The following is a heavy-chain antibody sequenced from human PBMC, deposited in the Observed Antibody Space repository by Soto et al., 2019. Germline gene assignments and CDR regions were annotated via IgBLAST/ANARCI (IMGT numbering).Heavy chain of an antibody. V-gene: IGHV1-3*05. D-gene: IGHD6-19*01. CDR3: ARAVAVPADSDY. J-gene: IGHJ4*02. CDR1: GYTFTGYA. Sequence: QVQLVQSGAEEKKPGASVKVSCKASGYTFTGYAMHSVRQAPGQRLEWMGWINAGNGNTKYSQKFQGRVTITRDTSAGAAYMELSSLSSEDTAVYYCARAVAVPADSDYGGQGTLVTVSS. CDR2: INAGNGNT.